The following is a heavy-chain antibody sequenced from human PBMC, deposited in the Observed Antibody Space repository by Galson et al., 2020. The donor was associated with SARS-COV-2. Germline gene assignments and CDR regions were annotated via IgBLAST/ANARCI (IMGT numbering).Heavy chain of an antibody. Sequence: SETLSLTCAVYGESFRGHYWSWIRQPPGKGLEWIGEIDQSGSVNYSPSLKSRVTISADTSKNQFSLKLRSMTAADRGVYYCARGHYEISMMVIVFTGGAFYFDFWGQGTLVTVSS. D-gene: IGHD3-22*01. CDR2: IDQSGSV. CDR1: GESFRGHY. V-gene: IGHV4-34*01. J-gene: IGHJ4*02. CDR3: ARGHYEISMMVIVFTGGAFYFDF.